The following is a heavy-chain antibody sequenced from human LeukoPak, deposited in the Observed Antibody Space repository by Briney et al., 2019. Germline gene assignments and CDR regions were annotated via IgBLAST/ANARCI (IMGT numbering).Heavy chain of an antibody. V-gene: IGHV3-21*01. J-gene: IGHJ4*02. D-gene: IGHD1-14*01. CDR1: GFTFSSCG. CDR3: ATETIGRHYDY. Sequence: GGSLRLSCAASGFTFSSCGVNWVRQAPGKGLEWVSSSGPTGNDRYYADSVRSRITISRDNANNSMYLQMDSLRDEDTAVYYCATETIGRHYDYWGQGTLLTVSS. CDR2: SGPTGNDR.